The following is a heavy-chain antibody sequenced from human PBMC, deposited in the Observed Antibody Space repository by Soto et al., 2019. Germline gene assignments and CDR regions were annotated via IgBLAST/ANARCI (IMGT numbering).Heavy chain of an antibody. CDR2: IYTSGSA. V-gene: IGHV4-4*07. CDR1: GGSISDYY. Sequence: LSLTCTVSGGSISDYYWSWVRQPAGKGLEWIGRIYTSGSADYNPSLKSRVTISIDTSKNQFSLKMTSMTAADTAVYYCARERRETIPDCYDIVYWGQGTLVTVS. CDR3: ARERRETIPDCYDIVY. D-gene: IGHD2-21*01. J-gene: IGHJ4*02.